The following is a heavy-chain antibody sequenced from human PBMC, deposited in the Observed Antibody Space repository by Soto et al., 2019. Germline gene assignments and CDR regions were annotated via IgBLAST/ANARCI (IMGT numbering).Heavy chain of an antibody. CDR1: GFSFSRFG. CDR2: VSSDGNTQ. Sequence: GGSLRLSCVASGFSFSRFGIHWVRQAPGKGLEWVAVVSSDGNTQYYADSVKGRFTISRDNSKNTLYLQMDSLRPADTAVYSCAKQIAVAGDLVYWGPGTLLTVSS. J-gene: IGHJ4*01. V-gene: IGHV3-30*18. CDR3: AKQIAVAGDLVY. D-gene: IGHD6-19*01.